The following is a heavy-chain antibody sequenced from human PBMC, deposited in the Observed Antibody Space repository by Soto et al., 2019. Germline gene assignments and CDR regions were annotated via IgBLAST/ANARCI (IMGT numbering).Heavy chain of an antibody. CDR3: ARDGDTTGFHFDGRLDY. J-gene: IGHJ4*02. CDR1: GFTFSSFE. V-gene: IGHV3-48*03. D-gene: IGHD2-8*02. CDR2: ITANGDST. Sequence: EVQLVESGGDWVQPGGSLRLSCAASGFTFSSFEMTWVRQAPGKGLEWVAYITANGDSTYYADSVKGRFTGSRDNPKNSVFLQMNSLRAEETAVYYCARDGDTTGFHFDGRLDYWGQGNLVTVSS.